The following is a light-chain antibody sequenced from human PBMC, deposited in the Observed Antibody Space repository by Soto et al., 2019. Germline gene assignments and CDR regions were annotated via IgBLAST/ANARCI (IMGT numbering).Light chain of an antibody. V-gene: IGLV2-8*01. CDR1: SSDVGGYNY. J-gene: IGLJ1*01. CDR2: GVN. CDR3: SSYAGSNILYV. Sequence: QSALTQPPSASGSPGQSVTISCTGTSSDVGGYNYVSWYQQHPGKAPQLVIYGVNKRASGVPDRFSGSKSGNTASQTVSGLQAEDEADYYCSSYAGSNILYVFGTGTKLTVL.